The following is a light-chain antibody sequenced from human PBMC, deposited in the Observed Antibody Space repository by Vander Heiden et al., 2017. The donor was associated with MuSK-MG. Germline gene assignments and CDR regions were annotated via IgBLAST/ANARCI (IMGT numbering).Light chain of an antibody. Sequence: DIQMTQSPSSLSASVGDRVTITCRASQGISNSLAWYQQKPGKAPKLLLYAASRLESGVPSRFSGSGYGTDYTLTISSRQPEDFAPYYCQQNDSNPPYTFGQGTKMEIK. CDR1: QGISNS. CDR3: QQNDSNPPYT. J-gene: IGKJ2*01. V-gene: IGKV1-NL1*01. CDR2: AAS.